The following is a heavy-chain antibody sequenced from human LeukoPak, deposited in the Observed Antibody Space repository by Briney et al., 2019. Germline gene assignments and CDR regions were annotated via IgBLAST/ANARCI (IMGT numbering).Heavy chain of an antibody. CDR3: ARDGGYSGYDGYYFDY. CDR2: IDWNGGST. CDR1: GFTFDDYV. D-gene: IGHD5-12*01. J-gene: IGHJ4*02. V-gene: IGHV3-20*04. Sequence: GGSLRLSCAASGFTFDDYVMSWVRQVPGKGLEWVSGIDWNGGSTGYADSVKGRFTISRGNAKNSLYLQMNSLRAEDTALYYCARDGGYSGYDGYYFDYWGQGTLVTVSS.